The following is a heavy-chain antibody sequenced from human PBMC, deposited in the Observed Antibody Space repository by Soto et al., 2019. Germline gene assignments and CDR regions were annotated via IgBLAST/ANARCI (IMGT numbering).Heavy chain of an antibody. CDR1: GFTFSDSY. CDR2: ITFSGNTV. CDR3: ARVSWREKYGMDV. V-gene: IGHV3-11*01. Sequence: GWSLRLSCAASGFTFSDSYMSWIRQAPGKGLEWISYITFSGNTVYYADSLKGRFTISRDNAKNSLYLQMNRLRAEDKAVYYCARVSWREKYGMDVWGQGTTVTVSS. J-gene: IGHJ6*02.